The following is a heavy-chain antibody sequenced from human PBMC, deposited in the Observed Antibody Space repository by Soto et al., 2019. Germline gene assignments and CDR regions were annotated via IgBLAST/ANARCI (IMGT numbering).Heavy chain of an antibody. Sequence: QVQLVQSGPEVQKPGASLKVSCKASGYTFTASGISWVRQAPGQGLEWMGWTSIYNGHTEYSPKFLGRVVMTTDTPADTAYLELKSLRPDDAAFYYCARGDDYGASAQYHFARWGQGPLVTVPS. J-gene: IGHJ4*02. D-gene: IGHD4-17*01. V-gene: IGHV1-18*01. CDR2: TSIYNGHT. CDR1: GYTFTASG. CDR3: ARGDDYGASAQYHFAR.